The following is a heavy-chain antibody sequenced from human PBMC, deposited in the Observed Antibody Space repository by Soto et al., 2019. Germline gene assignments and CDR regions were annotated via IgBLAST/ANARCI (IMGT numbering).Heavy chain of an antibody. J-gene: IGHJ5*02. V-gene: IGHV1-69*01. CDR2: IIPIFGTA. CDR3: AREPRTYCSSTSCYHLGDDSNWFDP. D-gene: IGHD2-2*01. CDR1: GGTFGSYA. Sequence: GPQVKVSCKASGGTFGSYAISWVRQAPGQGLEWMGGIIPIFGTANYAQKFQGRVTITADESTSTAYMELSSLRSEDTAVYYCAREPRTYCSSTSCYHLGDDSNWFDPWGQGTLVTVSS.